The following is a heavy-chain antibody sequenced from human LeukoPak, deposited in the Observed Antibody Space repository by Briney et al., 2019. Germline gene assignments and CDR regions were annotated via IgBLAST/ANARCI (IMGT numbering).Heavy chain of an antibody. D-gene: IGHD3-22*01. CDR2: ISYSGST. J-gene: IGHJ4*02. V-gene: IGHV4-59*08. CDR3: ARQLYDSSGYYYGY. CDR1: GGSISSYY. Sequence: PSETLSLTCTVSGGSISSYYWSWIRQPPGKGLEWIGYISYSGSTDYNPSLKSRVTISVDTSKNQFSLKLSSVTAADTAVYYCARQLYDSSGYYYGYWGQGTLVTVSS.